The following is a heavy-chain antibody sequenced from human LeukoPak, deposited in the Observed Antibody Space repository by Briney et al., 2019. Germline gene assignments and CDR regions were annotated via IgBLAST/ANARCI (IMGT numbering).Heavy chain of an antibody. V-gene: IGHV1-69*13. CDR2: IIPIFGTA. CDR1: GGTFSSYA. CDR3: ARARALFYCSSTSCYGFDP. Sequence: SVKVSCKASGGTFSSYAIIWVRQAPGHGLEWMGGIIPIFGTANYAQKFQGRVTITADESTSTAYMELSSLRSEDTAVYYCARARALFYCSSTSCYGFDPWGQGTVVTVSS. J-gene: IGHJ5*02. D-gene: IGHD2-2*01.